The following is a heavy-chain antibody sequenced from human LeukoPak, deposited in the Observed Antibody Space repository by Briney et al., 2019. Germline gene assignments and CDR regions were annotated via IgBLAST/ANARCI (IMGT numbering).Heavy chain of an antibody. V-gene: IGHV3-23*01. D-gene: IGHD1-14*01. CDR1: GFALSSYS. Sequence: GGSLRLSCAASGFALSSYSMSWVRQAPGKGLEWVSTIIYSGDSTACAESVKGRFTISRDNSKNTLYLQMNSLRAEDTAVYYCAKVLTAAGTDMLFADWGQGTLGTVSS. J-gene: IGHJ4*02. CDR2: IIYSGDST. CDR3: AKVLTAAGTDMLFAD.